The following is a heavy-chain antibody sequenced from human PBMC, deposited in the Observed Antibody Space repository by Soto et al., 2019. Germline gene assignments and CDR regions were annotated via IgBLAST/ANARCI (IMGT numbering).Heavy chain of an antibody. CDR3: TGPYPYYFDS. CDR2: INHSGNT. J-gene: IGHJ4*02. V-gene: IGHV4-34*01. CDR1: GGSFSTYY. Sequence: PSETLSLTCTVYGGSFSTYYWSWIRQPPGKGLEWIGEINHSGNTNYNPSLMGRVTISFDTSKNQFSLKLSSVTAADTAVYYCTGPYPYYFDSWGQGTLVTVSS.